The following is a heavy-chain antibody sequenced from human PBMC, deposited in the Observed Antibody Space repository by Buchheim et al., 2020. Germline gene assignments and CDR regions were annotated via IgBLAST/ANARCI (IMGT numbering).Heavy chain of an antibody. J-gene: IGHJ4*02. Sequence: QVQLVESGGGVVQPGRSLRLSCAASGFTFSSYGMHWVRQAPGKGLEWVAVIWYDGSNKYYADSVKGRFTISRDNSKNTLYLQMNSLRAEDTAVYYCARDPLYGGNHVSYFDYWGQGTL. V-gene: IGHV3-33*01. D-gene: IGHD4-23*01. CDR2: IWYDGSNK. CDR1: GFTFSSYG. CDR3: ARDPLYGGNHVSYFDY.